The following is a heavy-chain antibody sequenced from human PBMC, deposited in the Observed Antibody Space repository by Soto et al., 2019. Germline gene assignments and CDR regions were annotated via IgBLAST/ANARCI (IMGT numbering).Heavy chain of an antibody. CDR3: TRWAHSYSWHFDH. D-gene: IGHD6-13*01. J-gene: IGHJ4*02. CDR1: GFTFSGSA. Sequence: GGSLRLSCAASGFTFSGSAMHWVRQASGKGLEWVGRIRSKANSYATEYAASVKGRFTISRDDSKNTAYLQMDNLKAEDTAVYYCTRWAHSYSWHFDHWGQGTLVTVSS. CDR2: IRSKANSYAT. V-gene: IGHV3-73*01.